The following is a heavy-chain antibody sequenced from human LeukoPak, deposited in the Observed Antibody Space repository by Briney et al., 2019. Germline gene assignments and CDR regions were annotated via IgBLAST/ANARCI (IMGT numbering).Heavy chain of an antibody. CDR1: GGSISSFY. V-gene: IGHV4-59*01. CDR2: IYYSGST. D-gene: IGHD6-6*01. CDR3: ARQISSASVAFDY. Sequence: SETLSLTCTVSGGSISSFYWKWIRQSPGEGLGWIGHIYYSGSTNYNPSLMGRVTILVDTSKNQFSLRLTSVTAADTAVYYCARQISSASVAFDYWGQGALVTVSS. J-gene: IGHJ4*02.